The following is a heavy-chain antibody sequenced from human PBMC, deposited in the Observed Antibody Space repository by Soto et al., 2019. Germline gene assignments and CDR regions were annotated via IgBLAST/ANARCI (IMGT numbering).Heavy chain of an antibody. Sequence: SETLSLTCTVSGGSISSSSYYWGWIRQPPGKGLEWIGSIYYSGSTYYNPSLKSRVTISVDTSKNPFSLKLSSVTAADTAVYYCARHDPLAGLDYYYYGMDVWGQGTTVTVSS. V-gene: IGHV4-39*01. CDR1: GGSISSSSYY. J-gene: IGHJ6*02. CDR2: IYYSGST. CDR3: ARHDPLAGLDYYYYGMDV.